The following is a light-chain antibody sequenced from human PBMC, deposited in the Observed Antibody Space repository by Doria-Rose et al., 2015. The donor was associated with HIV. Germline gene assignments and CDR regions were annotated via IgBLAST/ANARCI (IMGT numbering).Light chain of an antibody. CDR3: HQYGTSWT. V-gene: IGKV3-20*01. J-gene: IGKJ1*01. CDR2: DGS. Sequence: EIVLTQSPGTLSSSPGERATLSRRASQSFSSTYLARYQQKPGQAPSLLIYDGSTRATGIPDRFSASGSGTDFTLTINRLEPEDFALYYCHQYGTSWTFGQGTKVEI. CDR1: QSFSSTY.